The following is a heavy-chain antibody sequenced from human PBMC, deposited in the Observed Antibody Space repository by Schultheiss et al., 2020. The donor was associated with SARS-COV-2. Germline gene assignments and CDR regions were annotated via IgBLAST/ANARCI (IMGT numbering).Heavy chain of an antibody. Sequence: SETLSLTCTVSGGSISSSSYYWGWIRQPPGKGLEWIGYIYHSGSTNYNPSLKSRVTMSVDTSKNQFSLKLSSVTAADTAVYYCAKEFAVGINSFSFFDYWGQGTLVTVSS. CDR2: IYHSGST. CDR3: AKEFAVGINSFSFFDY. D-gene: IGHD4-23*01. CDR1: GGSISSSSYY. V-gene: IGHV4-61*05. J-gene: IGHJ4*02.